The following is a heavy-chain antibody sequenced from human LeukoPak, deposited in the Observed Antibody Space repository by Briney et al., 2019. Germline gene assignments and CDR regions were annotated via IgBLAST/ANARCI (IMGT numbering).Heavy chain of an antibody. CDR3: ARDKISGHDWAHLDY. D-gene: IGHD5-12*01. J-gene: IGHJ4*02. CDR1: GYTFTSYG. V-gene: IGHV1-18*01. Sequence: VASVKVSCKASGYTFTSYGISWVRQAPGQGLEWMGWISAYNGNTNYAQKLQGRVTMTTDTSTSTAYMELRSLRSDDTAVYYCARDKISGHDWAHLDYCGQGTLVTVSS. CDR2: ISAYNGNT.